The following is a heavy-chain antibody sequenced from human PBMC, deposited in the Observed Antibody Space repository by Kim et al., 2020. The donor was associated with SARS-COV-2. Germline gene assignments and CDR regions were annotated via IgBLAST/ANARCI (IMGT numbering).Heavy chain of an antibody. Sequence: SETLSLTCTVSGGSISSYYWSWIRQPPGKGLEWIGYIYYTGSTNYNPSLKSRVTISVDTSKNQFSLKLSSVTAADTAVYYCARHVYDSSGYYFDAFDIWGQGTMVTVSS. D-gene: IGHD3-22*01. V-gene: IGHV4-59*08. CDR2: IYYTGST. CDR1: GGSISSYY. CDR3: ARHVYDSSGYYFDAFDI. J-gene: IGHJ3*02.